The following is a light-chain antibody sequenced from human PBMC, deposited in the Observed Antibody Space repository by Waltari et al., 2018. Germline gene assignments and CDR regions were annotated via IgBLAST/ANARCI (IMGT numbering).Light chain of an antibody. CDR1: PSVLYTTNNKNY. J-gene: IGKJ4*01. Sequence: DIVMTQSPDSLAVSLGERATINCKSSPSVLYTTNNKNYLAWYQQKPGQPPKLLIYWASTRESGVPDRFSGSGSGTNFTLTISSLQAEDVAVYYCQQYHSPPQTFGGGTKVGIK. CDR3: QQYHSPPQT. V-gene: IGKV4-1*01. CDR2: WAS.